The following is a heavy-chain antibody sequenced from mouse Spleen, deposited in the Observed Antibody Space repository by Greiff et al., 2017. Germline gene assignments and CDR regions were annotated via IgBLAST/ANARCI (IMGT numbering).Heavy chain of an antibody. J-gene: IGHJ3*01. CDR2: IHPNSGST. D-gene: IGHD2-3*01. Sequence: VQLQQPGAELVKPGASVKLSCKASGYTFTSYWMHWVKQRPGQGLEWIGMIHPNSGSTNYNEKFKSKATLTVDKSSSTAYMQLSSLTSEDSAVYYCERGDVYDGYYAWFADGGKGTLVTVSA. CDR3: ERGDVYDGYYAWFAD. V-gene: IGHV1-64*01. CDR1: GYTFTSYW.